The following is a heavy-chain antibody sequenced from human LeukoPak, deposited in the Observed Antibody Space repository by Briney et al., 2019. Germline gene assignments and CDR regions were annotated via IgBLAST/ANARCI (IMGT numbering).Heavy chain of an antibody. CDR1: GGSISSYY. Sequence: SETLSLTCTVSGGSISSYYWSWIRQPPGKGLEWIGYIYTSGSTNYNPSLKSRVTISVDTSKNQFPLKLSSVTAADTAAYYCARVKVVPAAPYYMDVWGKGTTVTVSS. CDR2: IYTSGST. J-gene: IGHJ6*03. D-gene: IGHD2-2*01. CDR3: ARVKVVPAAPYYMDV. V-gene: IGHV4-4*09.